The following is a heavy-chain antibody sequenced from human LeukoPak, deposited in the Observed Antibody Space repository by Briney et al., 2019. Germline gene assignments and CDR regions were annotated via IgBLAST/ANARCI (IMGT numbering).Heavy chain of an antibody. CDR1: GYTFTGYY. J-gene: IGHJ3*02. Sequence: GASVKVSCKASGYTFTGYYMHWVRQAPGQGLEWMGWINPNSGGTNYAQKFQGRVTMTRDTSISTAYMELSRLRSDDTAVYYCASDASYGDYDAFDIWGQGTMVTVSS. V-gene: IGHV1-2*02. CDR3: ASDASYGDYDAFDI. D-gene: IGHD4-17*01. CDR2: INPNSGGT.